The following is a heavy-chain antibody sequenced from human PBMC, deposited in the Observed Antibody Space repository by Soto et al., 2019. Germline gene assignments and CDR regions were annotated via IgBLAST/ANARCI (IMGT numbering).Heavy chain of an antibody. D-gene: IGHD3-10*01. V-gene: IGHV3-30*18. CDR2: ISYDGSNK. J-gene: IGHJ4*02. CDR1: GFTFSSYG. Sequence: PGGSLRLSCAASGFTFSSYGMRWVRQAPGKGLEWVAVISYDGSNKYYADSVKGRFTISRDNSKNTLYLQMNSLRAEDTAVYYCAKDWDLYRYGSGSQPLYYFDYWGQGTLVTVSS. CDR3: AKDWDLYRYGSGSQPLYYFDY.